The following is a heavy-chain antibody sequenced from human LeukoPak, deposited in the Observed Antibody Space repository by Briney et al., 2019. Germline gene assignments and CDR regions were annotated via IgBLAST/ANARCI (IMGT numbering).Heavy chain of an antibody. Sequence: SVKVSCKASGGTFSSYAISWVRQAPGQGLEWMGRIIPIFGIANYAQKFQGRVTITADKSTSTAYMELSSLRSEDTAVYYCASGCSSTSCYHYYYCGMDVWGQGTTVTVSS. J-gene: IGHJ6*02. CDR1: GGTFSSYA. V-gene: IGHV1-69*04. CDR2: IIPIFGIA. CDR3: ASGCSSTSCYHYYYCGMDV. D-gene: IGHD2-2*01.